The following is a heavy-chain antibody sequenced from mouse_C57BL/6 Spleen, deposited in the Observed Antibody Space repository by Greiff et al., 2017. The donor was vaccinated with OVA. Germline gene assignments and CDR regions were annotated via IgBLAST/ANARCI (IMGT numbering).Heavy chain of an antibody. J-gene: IGHJ2*01. Sequence: VKVVESGAELVMPGASVKLSCKASGYTFTSYWMHWVKQRPGQGLEWIGEIDPSDSYTNYNQKFKGKSTLTVDKSSSTAYMQLSSLTSEDSAVYYCARQGHNWDFDYWGQGTTLTVSS. CDR1: GYTFTSYW. CDR3: ARQGHNWDFDY. CDR2: IDPSDSYT. V-gene: IGHV1-69*01. D-gene: IGHD4-1*01.